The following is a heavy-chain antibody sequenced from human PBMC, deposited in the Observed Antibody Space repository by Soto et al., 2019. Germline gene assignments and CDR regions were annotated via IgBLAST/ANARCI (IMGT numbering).Heavy chain of an antibody. J-gene: IGHJ4*02. Sequence: PGGSLRLSCAASGFTFDDYAMHWVRQAPGKGLEWVSGISWNSGSIGYADSVKGRFTISRDNAKNSLYLQMNSLRAEDTALYYCAKDRAPYDGYNPFDYWGQGTLVTVSS. D-gene: IGHD3-16*01. CDR1: GFTFDDYA. V-gene: IGHV3-9*01. CDR3: AKDRAPYDGYNPFDY. CDR2: ISWNSGSI.